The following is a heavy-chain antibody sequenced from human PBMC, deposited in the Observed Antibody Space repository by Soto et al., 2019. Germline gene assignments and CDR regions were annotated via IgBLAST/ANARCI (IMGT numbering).Heavy chain of an antibody. CDR2: ISAYNGNT. D-gene: IGHD3-10*01. CDR1: GYTFTSYG. J-gene: IGHJ6*02. V-gene: IGHV1-18*01. CDR3: ARDAAFYGSGLYGMDV. Sequence: PSVKVSCKASGYTFTSYGISWVRQAPGQGLEWMGWISAYNGNTNYAQKLQGRVTMTTDTSTSTAYMELRSLRSDDTVVYYCARDAAFYGSGLYGMDVWGQGTTVTVSS.